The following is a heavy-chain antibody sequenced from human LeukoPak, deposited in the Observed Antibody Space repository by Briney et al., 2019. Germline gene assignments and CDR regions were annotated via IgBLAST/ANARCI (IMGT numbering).Heavy chain of an antibody. CDR2: ITGGGDTT. V-gene: IGHV3-23*01. CDR3: VRTSGYLAY. CDR1: GITFSTYG. J-gene: IGHJ4*02. Sequence: PGGSLRLSCAASGITFSTYGMGWVRQAPVKRLEWVSAITGGGDTTYYADPVKGRFTISRDNSKNTLFLQMNSLRADDTAVYYCVRTSGYLAYWGQGTLVTVSS. D-gene: IGHD3-22*01.